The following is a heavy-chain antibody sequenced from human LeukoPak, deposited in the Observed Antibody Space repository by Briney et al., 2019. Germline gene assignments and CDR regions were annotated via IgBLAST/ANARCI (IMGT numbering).Heavy chain of an antibody. CDR1: GFTFSSYW. CDR2: ISGSGGST. Sequence: AGGSLRLSCEASGFTFSSYWMSWVRQAPGKGLEWVSAISGSGGSTYYADSVKGRFTISRDNSKNTLYLQMNSLRAEDTAVYYCAKGFYGDYVGYWGQGTLVTVSS. CDR3: AKGFYGDYVGY. V-gene: IGHV3-23*01. D-gene: IGHD4-17*01. J-gene: IGHJ4*02.